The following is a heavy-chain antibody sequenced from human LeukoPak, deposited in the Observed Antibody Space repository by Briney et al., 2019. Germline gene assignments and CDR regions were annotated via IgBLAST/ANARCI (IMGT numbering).Heavy chain of an antibody. CDR1: GGSISSYY. V-gene: IGHV4-59*01. CDR3: ARSTIAVGRYWYFDL. CDR2: IYYSGST. D-gene: IGHD2-15*01. J-gene: IGHJ2*01. Sequence: SETLSLTCTVSGGSISSYYWSWIRQPPGKGLEWIGYIYYSGSTNYNPSLTSRVTISVDTSKNQFSLRLSSVTAADTAVYYCARSTIAVGRYWYFDLWGRGTLFTVSS.